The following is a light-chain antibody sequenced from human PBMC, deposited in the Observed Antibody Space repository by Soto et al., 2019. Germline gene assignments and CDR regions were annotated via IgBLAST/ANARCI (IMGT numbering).Light chain of an antibody. V-gene: IGKV3-11*01. CDR3: QQRSNWPPEIT. CDR1: QSVSSY. Sequence: EIVLTQSPATLSLSPGERATLSCRASQSVSSYLAWYQQKPGQAPRLLIYDASNRATGTPARFSGSGSGTDLTLTISSLEPEDFAVYYCQQRSNWPPEITFGQGTRLENK. J-gene: IGKJ5*01. CDR2: DAS.